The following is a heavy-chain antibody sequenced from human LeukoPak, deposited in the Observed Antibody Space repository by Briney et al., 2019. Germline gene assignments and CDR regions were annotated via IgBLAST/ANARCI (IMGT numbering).Heavy chain of an antibody. CDR3: AKGTMAAGFLDI. CDR1: GLTFSSYG. D-gene: IGHD6-13*01. CDR2: IRNDGSSE. J-gene: IGHJ3*02. V-gene: IGHV3-30*02. Sequence: GGSLRLSCAASGLTFSSYGMRWVRQAPGKGLEWVAFIRNDGSSEYYADSVKGRFTISRDNSKNTLYLQMNSLRAEDTAVYHCAKGTMAAGFLDIWGQGTMVTVS.